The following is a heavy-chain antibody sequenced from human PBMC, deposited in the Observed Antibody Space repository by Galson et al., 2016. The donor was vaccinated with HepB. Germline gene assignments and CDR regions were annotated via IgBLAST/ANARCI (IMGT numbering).Heavy chain of an antibody. Sequence: SLRLSCAVSGLQLSTYRLPWAHQAPGRGLEWVATINPDGHENACVDSVKGRFTMSRDNAKDSLHLQVNSLRAEDTGVYYCVTSQGYWGQGTLVTVSS. V-gene: IGHV3-7*03. CDR2: INPDGHEN. J-gene: IGHJ4*02. CDR3: VTSQGY. CDR1: GLQLSTYR.